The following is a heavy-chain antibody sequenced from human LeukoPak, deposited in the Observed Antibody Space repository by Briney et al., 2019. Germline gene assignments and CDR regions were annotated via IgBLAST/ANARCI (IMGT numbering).Heavy chain of an antibody. CDR1: GYTVTSYG. CDR2: ISAYNGNT. J-gene: IGHJ5*02. Sequence: ASVKVSCKASGYTVTSYGISWVRQAPGQGLEWMGWISAYNGNTNYAQNLQGRVTMTTDTSTSTAYMELRSLRSDDTAVYYCARGLARKGGIAAVWVWFDPWGQGTLVTVSS. CDR3: ARGLARKGGIAAVWVWFDP. V-gene: IGHV1-18*01. D-gene: IGHD6-13*01.